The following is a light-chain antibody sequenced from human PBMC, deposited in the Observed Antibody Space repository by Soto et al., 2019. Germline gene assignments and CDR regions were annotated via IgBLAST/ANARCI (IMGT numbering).Light chain of an antibody. CDR2: EVS. V-gene: IGLV2-8*01. CDR1: SSDVGGYNY. CDR3: SSYAGSLWV. Sequence: QSALTQPPSASGSPGQSVTISCTGTSSDVGGYNYVSWYQQHPGKAPKLMIYEVSKRPSGVPDRFSGSKSGNTASLTVSGLQAKDEADYYCSSYAGSLWVFGGGTQLTVL. J-gene: IGLJ3*02.